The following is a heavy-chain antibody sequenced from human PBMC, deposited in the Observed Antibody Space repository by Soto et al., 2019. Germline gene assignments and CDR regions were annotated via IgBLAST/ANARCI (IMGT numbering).Heavy chain of an antibody. D-gene: IGHD1-1*01. J-gene: IGHJ4*02. CDR3: ARVGRLYDPLDY. CDR2: ISSSGNYV. CDR1: GFIFRNHG. V-gene: IGHV3-21*02. Sequence: EVQLVESGGGLVKPGGSLRLSCVGSGFIFRNHGMNWVRQAPGKGLEWVSSISSSGNYVHYVDSVKGRFTVSRDNDENSLFLQLNSLRAEDTAVYFCARVGRLYDPLDYWGQGTLVTVSS.